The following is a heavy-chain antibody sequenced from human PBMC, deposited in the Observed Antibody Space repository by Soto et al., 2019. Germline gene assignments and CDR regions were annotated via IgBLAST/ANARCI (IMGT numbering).Heavy chain of an antibody. V-gene: IGHV4-34*01. CDR3: AREKGRSHRYCSSTSCYLWGLGNWFDP. Sequence: PSETLSLTCAVYGGSFSGYYWSWIRQPPGKGLKWIGEINHSGSTNYNPSLKSRVTISVDTSKNQFSLKLSSVTAADTAVYYCAREKGRSHRYCSSTSCYLWGLGNWFDPWGQGTLVTVSS. D-gene: IGHD2-2*01. CDR2: INHSGST. J-gene: IGHJ5*02. CDR1: GGSFSGYY.